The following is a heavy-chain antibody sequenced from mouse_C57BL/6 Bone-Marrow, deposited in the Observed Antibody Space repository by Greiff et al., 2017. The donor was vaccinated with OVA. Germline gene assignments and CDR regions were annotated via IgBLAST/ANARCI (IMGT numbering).Heavy chain of an antibody. Sequence: QVQLKQSGAELVKPGASVKLSCTASGFNIKDYYMHWVKQRPGQGLEWIGDIYPGSGSTNYNEKFKSKATLTVDTSSSTAYMQLSSLTSEDSAVYYCARRGWPTGTWFAYWGQGTLVTVSA. V-gene: IGHV1-55*01. CDR3: ARRGWPTGTWFAY. CDR1: GFNIKDYY. CDR2: IYPGSGST. J-gene: IGHJ3*01. D-gene: IGHD1-1*01.